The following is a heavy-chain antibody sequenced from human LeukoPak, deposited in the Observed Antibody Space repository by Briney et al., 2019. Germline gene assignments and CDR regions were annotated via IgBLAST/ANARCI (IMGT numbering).Heavy chain of an antibody. V-gene: IGHV3-66*02. CDR1: GFTFSNFA. Sequence: GGSLRLSCAASGFTFSNFAMSWVRQAPGKGLEWVSVIYSGGSTYYADSVEGRFNISRDSSRTTLYLQMNSLRTEDTAVYYCHTDLVTVRAPNYWGQGALVTVSS. J-gene: IGHJ4*02. CDR2: IYSGGST. CDR3: HTDLVTVRAPNY. D-gene: IGHD1-26*01.